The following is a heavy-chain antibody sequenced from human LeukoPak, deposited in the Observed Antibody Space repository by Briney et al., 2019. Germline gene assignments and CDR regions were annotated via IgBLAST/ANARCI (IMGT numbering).Heavy chain of an antibody. V-gene: IGHV3-11*04. CDR2: ISSGSTI. J-gene: IGHJ4*02. CDR3: ARRRIAVAGTNFDY. CDR1: GFTFSDYY. D-gene: IGHD6-19*01. Sequence: PGGSLRLSCAASGFTFSDYYMSWVRQAPGKGLERVSYISSGSTIYYADSVKGRFTISRDNAKNSLYLQMNSLRAEDTAVYYCARRRIAVAGTNFDYWGQGTLVTVSS.